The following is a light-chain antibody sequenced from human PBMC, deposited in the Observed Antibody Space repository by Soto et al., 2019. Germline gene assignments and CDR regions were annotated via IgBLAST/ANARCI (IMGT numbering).Light chain of an antibody. CDR3: QQVNSYPLT. CDR1: QGISSY. CDR2: AAS. V-gene: IGKV1-9*01. Sequence: DIQLTQSPSFLSASVGDRVTITCRASQGISSYLVWYQQKPGKAPKLLIYAASTLQSGVPSSFSGSGSGTEFTLTISSLQPEDFATYYCQQVNSYPLTFGGGTKVEIK. J-gene: IGKJ4*01.